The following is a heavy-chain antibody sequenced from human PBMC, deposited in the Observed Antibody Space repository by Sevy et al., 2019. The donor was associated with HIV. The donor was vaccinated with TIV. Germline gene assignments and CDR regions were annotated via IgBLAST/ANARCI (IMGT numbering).Heavy chain of an antibody. CDR2: IKVDGSEI. CDR3: ARDCNSRTCLWGLDV. Sequence: GGSLRLSCVASGFTFHTYWMSWVRQAPGKGLEWVAHIKVDGSEIYYVDSVKGRFTISRDNAKNSLYLQMNSLRVEETGVYYCARDCNSRTCLWGLDVWGQGTTVTVSS. V-gene: IGHV3-7*03. J-gene: IGHJ6*02. CDR1: GFTFHTYW. D-gene: IGHD1-26*01.